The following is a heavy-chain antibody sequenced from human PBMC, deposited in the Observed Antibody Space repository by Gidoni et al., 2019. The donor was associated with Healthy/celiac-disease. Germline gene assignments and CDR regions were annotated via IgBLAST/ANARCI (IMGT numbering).Heavy chain of an antibody. D-gene: IGHD3-22*01. CDR1: GFTFSNAW. CDR2: IKSKTDGGTT. Sequence: VQLVESGGGLVKHGGSLRLSCAASGFTFSNAWMSWVRQAPGKGLEWVGRIKSKTDGGTTDYAAPVKGRFTISRDDSKNTLYLQMNSLKTEDTAVYYCTTYYYDSSGYYPFDYWGQGTLVTVSS. V-gene: IGHV3-15*01. J-gene: IGHJ4*02. CDR3: TTYYYDSSGYYPFDY.